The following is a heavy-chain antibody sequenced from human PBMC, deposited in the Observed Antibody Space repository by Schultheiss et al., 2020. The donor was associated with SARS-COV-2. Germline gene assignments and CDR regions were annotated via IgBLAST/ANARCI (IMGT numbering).Heavy chain of an antibody. D-gene: IGHD3-10*01. CDR1: GGSISSGSYY. Sequence: SETLSLTCTVSGGSISSGSYYWSWIRQPPGKGLEWIGYIYYSGSTNYNPSLKSRVTISVDTSKNQFSLKLSSVTPEDTAVYYCARDPYGSGSEWGQGTLVTVSS. CDR2: IYYSGST. V-gene: IGHV4-61*01. CDR3: ARDPYGSGSE. J-gene: IGHJ4*02.